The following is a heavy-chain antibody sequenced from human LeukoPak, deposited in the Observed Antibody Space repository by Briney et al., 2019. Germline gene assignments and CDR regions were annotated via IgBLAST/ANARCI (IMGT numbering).Heavy chain of an antibody. CDR2: INPHSGGT. Sequence: GASVKVSCKASGYTFSDNYIHWVRQAPGQGLEWMRWINPHSGGTNYGENFQGRVTLTRDTSISTAYMDLSSLISDDTAVYYCAREFMRVTAFDIRGQGTMVTVSS. CDR1: GYTFSDNY. CDR3: AREFMRVTAFDI. V-gene: IGHV1-2*02. J-gene: IGHJ3*02. D-gene: IGHD2-21*02.